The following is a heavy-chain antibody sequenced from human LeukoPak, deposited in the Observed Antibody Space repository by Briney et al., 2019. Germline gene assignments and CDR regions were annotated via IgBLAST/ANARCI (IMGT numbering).Heavy chain of an antibody. J-gene: IGHJ3*02. Sequence: GGSLRLSCAASGFTFSSYEMNWVRQAPGKGLEWVSSISSSSSYIYYADSVKGRFTISRDNAKNSLYLQMNSLRAEDTAVYYCARADDGDYSILDAFDIWGQGTMVTVSS. D-gene: IGHD4-17*01. CDR1: GFTFSSYE. CDR3: ARADDGDYSILDAFDI. CDR2: ISSSSSYI. V-gene: IGHV3-21*01.